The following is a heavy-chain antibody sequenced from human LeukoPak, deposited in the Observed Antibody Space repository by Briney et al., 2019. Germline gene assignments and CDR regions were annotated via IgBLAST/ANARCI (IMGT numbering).Heavy chain of an antibody. J-gene: IGHJ3*02. CDR2: INTDGSNT. CDR1: GFTFRRYW. D-gene: IGHD1-26*01. Sequence: GGSLRLSCAASGFTFRRYWMHWVRQAPGKGLVWVSRINTDGSNTTYADSVKGRFSISRDNAKNTLYLQMNSLGAEDTAVYYCARSGGTYSFDMWGQGTMVTVSS. CDR3: ARSGGTYSFDM. V-gene: IGHV3-74*01.